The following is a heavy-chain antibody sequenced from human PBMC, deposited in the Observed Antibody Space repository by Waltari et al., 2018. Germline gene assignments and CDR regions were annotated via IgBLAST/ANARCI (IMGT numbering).Heavy chain of an antibody. CDR3: ARDRVRGYSYGYRVGFGY. CDR1: GYTFTGYY. J-gene: IGHJ4*02. V-gene: IGHV1-2*02. Sequence: QVQLVQSGAEVKKPGASVKVSCKASGYTFTGYYMHWVRQAPGQGLEWMGWINPNSGGTNYAQKFQGRVTMTRDTSISTAYMELSRLRSDDTAVYYCARDRVRGYSYGYRVGFGYWGQGTLVTVSS. D-gene: IGHD5-18*01. CDR2: INPNSGGT.